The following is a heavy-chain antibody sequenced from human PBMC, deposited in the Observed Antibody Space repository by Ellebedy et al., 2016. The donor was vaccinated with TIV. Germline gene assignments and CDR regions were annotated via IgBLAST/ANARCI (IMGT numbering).Heavy chain of an antibody. V-gene: IGHV5-51*01. D-gene: IGHD3-10*01. CDR3: ARLRDNWLWFGES. CDR2: IYPGDFDI. J-gene: IGHJ4*02. Sequence: GESLKISCKGSGYIFTNYWIGWVRQMPGKGLEWMGIIYPGDFDIRYSPSFQGQVTISADKSISTTYLQWSSLKASDTAMYYCARLRDNWLWFGESWGQGTLVTVSS. CDR1: GYIFTNYW.